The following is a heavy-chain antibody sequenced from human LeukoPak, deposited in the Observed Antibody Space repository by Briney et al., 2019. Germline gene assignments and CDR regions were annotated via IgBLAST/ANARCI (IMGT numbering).Heavy chain of an antibody. CDR3: SRGSGWLSVY. Sequence: PGGSLRLSCAASGFTFSDSYMSWIRQAPGKGLEWIGFISGGTTEYAASVKGRFTISRDDSTSIAYLQMNSLTTEDTAVYYCSRGSGWLSVYWGQGTLVTVSS. V-gene: IGHV3-71*01. D-gene: IGHD6-19*01. J-gene: IGHJ4*02. CDR1: GFTFSDSY. CDR2: ISGGTT.